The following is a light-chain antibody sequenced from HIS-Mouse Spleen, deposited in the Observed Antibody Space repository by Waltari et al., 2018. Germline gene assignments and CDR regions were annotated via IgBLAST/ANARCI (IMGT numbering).Light chain of an antibody. J-gene: IGKJ3*01. Sequence: EIVLTQSPATLSLSPGERATLSCRASQRVSSYLAWYQQNPGQAPRLLIYDTSNRATGIPARFSGSGSGTDFTLTISSLEPEDFAVYYCQQRSNWPPFTFGPGTKVDIK. CDR3: QQRSNWPPFT. V-gene: IGKV3-11*01. CDR1: QRVSSY. CDR2: DTS.